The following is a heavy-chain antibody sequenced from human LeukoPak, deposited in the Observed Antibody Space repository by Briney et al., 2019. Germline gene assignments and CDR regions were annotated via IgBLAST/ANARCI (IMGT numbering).Heavy chain of an antibody. Sequence: GGSLRLSCAASGFTFSSFWMHWVRQVPGKGLVWVSRINSDGSSTNYADSVKGRFTIARDNARNTVYVQMNSLRVEDTAVYYCARAFSWTPFDYWGQGTLVTVSS. CDR1: GFTFSSFW. D-gene: IGHD6-13*01. CDR2: INSDGSST. CDR3: ARAFSWTPFDY. V-gene: IGHV3-74*01. J-gene: IGHJ4*02.